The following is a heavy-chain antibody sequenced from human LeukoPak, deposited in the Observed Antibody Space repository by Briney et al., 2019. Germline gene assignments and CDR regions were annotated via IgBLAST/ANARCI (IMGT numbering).Heavy chain of an antibody. D-gene: IGHD3-22*01. CDR3: ARNLRDSSGVAAV. Sequence: PSETLSLTCAVSGYSISSGYYWGWIRQPPGKGLEWIGSIYHGGSTYYNPSLKSRVTISVDTSKNHFYLKLSSVTAADTAVYYCARNLRDSSGVAAVWGKGTTVTVSS. CDR1: GYSISSGYY. J-gene: IGHJ6*04. CDR2: IYHGGST. V-gene: IGHV4-38-2*01.